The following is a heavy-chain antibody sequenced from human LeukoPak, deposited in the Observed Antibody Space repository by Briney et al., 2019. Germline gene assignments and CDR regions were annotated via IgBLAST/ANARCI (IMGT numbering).Heavy chain of an antibody. CDR1: GGSFSGYY. J-gene: IGHJ6*03. D-gene: IGHD2-2*02. CDR2: INHSGST. Sequence: NPSETLSLTCAVYGGSFSGYYWSWIRQPPGKGLELLGEINHSGSTNYNPSLKSRVTISVDTSKNQFSLKLSSVTAADTAVYYCARGRGYCSSTSCYKYYYYMDVWGKGTTVTVSS. V-gene: IGHV4-34*01. CDR3: ARGRGYCSSTSCYKYYYYMDV.